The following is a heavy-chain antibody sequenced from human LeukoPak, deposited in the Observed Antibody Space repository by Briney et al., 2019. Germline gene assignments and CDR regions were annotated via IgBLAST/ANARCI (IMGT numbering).Heavy chain of an antibody. Sequence: GGSLRLSCAASGFTFSSYTMNSVRQAPGKGLEWVSSISMSSSYIYYAESVKGRFTISRDNAQNSLYLQVNSLRAEDTAVYYCTRGSYGDYEYWGQGTLVTVSS. CDR1: GFTFSSYT. D-gene: IGHD4-17*01. CDR2: ISMSSSYI. CDR3: TRGSYGDYEY. V-gene: IGHV3-21*01. J-gene: IGHJ4*02.